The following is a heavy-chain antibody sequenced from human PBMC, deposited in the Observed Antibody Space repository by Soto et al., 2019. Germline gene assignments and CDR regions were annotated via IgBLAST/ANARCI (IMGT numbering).Heavy chain of an antibody. V-gene: IGHV3-48*02. Sequence: EVKLVESGGGSVQRGGSLRLSCVASGFTYSPYSMNWVRQPPGKGLEWVAYISGSGGSRYYADSVSGRFTISRDNAKDSLFLQMNSLRDEDTVIYYCARGQGSSDYWGQGTLVTVSS. J-gene: IGHJ4*02. CDR1: GFTYSPYS. CDR2: ISGSGGSR. D-gene: IGHD1-26*01. CDR3: ARGQGSSDY.